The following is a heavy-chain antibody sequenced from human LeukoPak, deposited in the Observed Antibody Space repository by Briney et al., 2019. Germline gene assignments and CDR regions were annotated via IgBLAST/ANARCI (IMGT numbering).Heavy chain of an antibody. CDR1: GFTFSSYW. V-gene: IGHV3-74*01. J-gene: IGHJ5*02. CDR3: ARDVFPYYYASGETGNWFDP. D-gene: IGHD3-10*01. Sequence: GGSLRLSCAASGFTFSSYWMHWVRQAPGKGLVWVSRVDSDGTTTNHADSVKGRFTISRDNAKNTSYLQMNSLRAEDTAVYFCARDVFPYYYASGETGNWFDPWGQGTLVTVSS. CDR2: VDSDGTTT.